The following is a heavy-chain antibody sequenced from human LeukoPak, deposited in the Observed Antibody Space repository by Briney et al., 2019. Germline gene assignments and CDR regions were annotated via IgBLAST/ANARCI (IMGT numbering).Heavy chain of an antibody. J-gene: IGHJ5*02. CDR1: GFTFSSYS. CDR3: ARDPRYSSIPGWFDP. CDR2: ISSSSSYI. V-gene: IGHV3-21*04. D-gene: IGHD6-13*01. Sequence: KAGGSLRLSCAASGFTFSSYSMNWVRQAPGKGLEWVSSISSSSSYIYYADSVKGRFTISRDNAKNSLYLQMNSLRAEDTALYYCARDPRYSSIPGWFDPWGQGTLVTVSS.